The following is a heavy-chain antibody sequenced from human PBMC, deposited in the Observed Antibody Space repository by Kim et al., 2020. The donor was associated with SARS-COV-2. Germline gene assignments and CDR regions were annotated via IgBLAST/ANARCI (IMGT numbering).Heavy chain of an antibody. CDR2: ISSGGSYI. D-gene: IGHD1-7*01. J-gene: IGHJ4*02. CDR1: GFIFSSYS. Sequence: GGSLRLSCAASGFIFSSYSINWIRQTPGKGLEWVSSISSGGSYIFYADSVKGRFTVSRDNAKNSLYLEMKSLRADDTAVYYCARDPGELGYALWGRGTLVTVSP. CDR3: ARDPGELGYAL. V-gene: IGHV3-21*06.